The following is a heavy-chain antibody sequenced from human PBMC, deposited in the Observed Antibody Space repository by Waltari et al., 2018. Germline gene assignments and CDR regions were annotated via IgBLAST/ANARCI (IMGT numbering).Heavy chain of an antibody. CDR1: GYTFTSYW. CDR2: IDPTDSET. D-gene: IGHD3-10*01. Sequence: EVQLVQSGAEVKKPGESLRLPCKGSGYTFTSYWINWVRQMPGKGLEWMGRIDPTDSETHHNPSFQGHVTISADKSTSTAYVQWNSLKASDTATYYCVRGVGSPGDYWGQGTLVTVSS. CDR3: VRGVGSPGDY. V-gene: IGHV5-10-1*03. J-gene: IGHJ4*02.